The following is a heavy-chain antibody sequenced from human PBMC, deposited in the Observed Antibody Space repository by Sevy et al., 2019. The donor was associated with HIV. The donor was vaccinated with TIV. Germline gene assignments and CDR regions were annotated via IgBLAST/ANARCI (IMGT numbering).Heavy chain of an antibody. CDR1: GGSISSGSYY. V-gene: IGHV4-61*02. D-gene: IGHD3-22*01. J-gene: IGHJ3*02. CDR2: IYTRGGT. CDR3: AREEYYDSSVYWVGAFEI. Sequence: SETLSLTCTVSGGSISSGSYYWSWIRQPAGKGLEWIGRIYTRGGTNYNPSLKSRVTKSLDTSKNQFSRKLRFGTAANTAVYYAAREEYYDSSVYWVGAFEIWGQGTMVTVSS.